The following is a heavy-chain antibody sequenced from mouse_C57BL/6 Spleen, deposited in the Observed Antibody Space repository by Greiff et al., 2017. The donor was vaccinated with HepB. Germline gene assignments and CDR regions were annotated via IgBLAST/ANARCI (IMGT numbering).Heavy chain of an antibody. CDR3: TRKGYDGYYFDY. CDR2: IYPGNSDT. V-gene: IGHV1-5*01. Sequence: EVQLQQSGTVLARPGASVKMSCKTSGYTFTSYWMHWVKQRPGQGLEWIRAIYPGNSDTSYNQKFKGKAKLTAVTSASTAYMELSSLTNEDSAVYYCTRKGYDGYYFDYWGQGTTLPVSS. CDR1: GYTFTSYW. J-gene: IGHJ2*01. D-gene: IGHD2-14*01.